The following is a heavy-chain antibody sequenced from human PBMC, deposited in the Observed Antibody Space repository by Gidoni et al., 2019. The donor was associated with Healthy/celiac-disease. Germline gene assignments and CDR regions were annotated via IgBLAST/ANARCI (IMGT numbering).Heavy chain of an antibody. D-gene: IGHD3-9*01. Sequence: QVQLVQSGAEVKKPGASVKVSCTAAGYTFTSYYMHWVRQTPGQGLDWIGIINPSGGSTSYAQKFQGRVTMTRDTSTSTVYMELSSLRSEDTAVYYCARGDRLRYFDWLDYWGQGTLVTVSS. CDR2: INPSGGST. V-gene: IGHV1-46*01. CDR1: GYTFTSYY. CDR3: ARGDRLRYFDWLDY. J-gene: IGHJ4*02.